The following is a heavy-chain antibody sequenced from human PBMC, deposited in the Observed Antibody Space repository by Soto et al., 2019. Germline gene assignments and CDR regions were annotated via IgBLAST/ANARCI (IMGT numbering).Heavy chain of an antibody. CDR2: IGGPGITA. D-gene: IGHD5-12*01. CDR1: GFTFGIYA. V-gene: IGHV3-23*01. Sequence: PGGSLRLSCAASGFTFGIYAMTWVRQAPGKGLEWVSTIGGPGITAFYADPVKGRFTISRDNSKNTLYVEMNSLKAEDTAMYYCMCVDPVPSWGQGTLVTVSS. J-gene: IGHJ5*02. CDR3: MCVDPVPS.